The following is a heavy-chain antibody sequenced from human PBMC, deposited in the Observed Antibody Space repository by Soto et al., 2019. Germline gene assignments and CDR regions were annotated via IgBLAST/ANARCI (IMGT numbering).Heavy chain of an antibody. Sequence: AAVKFSFKASGYTFSNFVLSWVRQAPGQGLEWMGWISGYNGNTNSAERFQGRVTVTTDTSTSSAYMEVRRLTSDDTDVYYCASDKGSGFGCSSASGMDVWGQWTKVNVSS. CDR1: GYTFSNFV. CDR2: ISGYNGNT. J-gene: IGHJ6*02. CDR3: ASDKGSGFGCSSASGMDV. V-gene: IGHV1-18*01. D-gene: IGHD5-18*01.